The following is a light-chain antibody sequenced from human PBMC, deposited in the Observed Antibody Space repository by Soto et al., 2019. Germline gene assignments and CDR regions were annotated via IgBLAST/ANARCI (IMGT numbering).Light chain of an antibody. Sequence: DIQMTQSPSSVSASAGDRVTITCRASQDISSWLAWYQQKPGKAPKLLIYAASSLQSGVPSRFSGSGSGTEITLTISSLKPDDFATYYCQQYQSYSRTFGQGTKVDIK. CDR2: AAS. CDR1: QDISSW. CDR3: QQYQSYSRT. V-gene: IGKV1D-16*01. J-gene: IGKJ1*01.